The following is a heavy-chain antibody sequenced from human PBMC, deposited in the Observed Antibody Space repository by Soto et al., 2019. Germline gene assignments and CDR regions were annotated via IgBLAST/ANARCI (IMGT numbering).Heavy chain of an antibody. Sequence: QVQLVQSGAEVKKPGASVKVSCKASGYNFKSYAISWVRQAPGQGLEWMGWISAYNGNTNYEQKLQGRVTMTTDTSTSSAYIEVRSLRSDETAVYYCARVNCGGDCYSHFDFWGQGTLVTVSS. CDR1: GYNFKSYA. CDR2: ISAYNGNT. D-gene: IGHD2-21*02. J-gene: IGHJ4*02. CDR3: ARVNCGGDCYSHFDF. V-gene: IGHV1-18*04.